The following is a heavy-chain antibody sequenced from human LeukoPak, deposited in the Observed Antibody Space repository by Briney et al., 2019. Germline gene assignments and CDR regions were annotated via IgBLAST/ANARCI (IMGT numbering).Heavy chain of an antibody. Sequence: SETLSLTCAVYGGSFSTYYWSWIRQSPGKGLEWIAEINHRGDTNYNPSVKSRVTISVDTSKNQFSLKVRSLFVACKAVYYCARGPTISETGYFDFWGQGTLVTVSS. J-gene: IGHJ4*03. D-gene: IGHD1-1*01. CDR2: INHRGDT. V-gene: IGHV4-34*01. CDR3: ARGPTISETGYFDF. CDR1: GGSFSTYY.